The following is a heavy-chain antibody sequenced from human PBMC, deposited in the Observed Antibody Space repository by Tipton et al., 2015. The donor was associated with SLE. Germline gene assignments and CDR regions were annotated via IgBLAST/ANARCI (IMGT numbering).Heavy chain of an antibody. Sequence: TLSLTCTVSGGSISSSSYYWGWIRQPPGKGLEWIGEINHSGSTNYNPSLKSRVAISVDTSKNQFSLKLSSVTAADTAVYYCARGRGGSYDYWGQGTLVTVSS. CDR3: ARGRGGSYDY. V-gene: IGHV4-39*07. CDR2: INHSGST. CDR1: GGSISSSSYY. D-gene: IGHD1-26*01. J-gene: IGHJ4*02.